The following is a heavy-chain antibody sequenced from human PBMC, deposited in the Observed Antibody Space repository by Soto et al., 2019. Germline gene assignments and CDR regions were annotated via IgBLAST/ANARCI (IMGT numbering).Heavy chain of an antibody. V-gene: IGHV1-3*02. CDR3: AREVIALGGGMDV. CDR1: GYTFTSYA. D-gene: IGHD3-16*01. CDR2: SNAGNGNT. Sequence: ASVKVSCKASGYTFTSYAMHWVRQAPGQRLEWMGWSNAGNGNTKHSQEFQGRVTITRDTSASTAYMELSSLRSEDMAVYYCAREVIALGGGMDVWGQGTTVTVSS. J-gene: IGHJ6*02.